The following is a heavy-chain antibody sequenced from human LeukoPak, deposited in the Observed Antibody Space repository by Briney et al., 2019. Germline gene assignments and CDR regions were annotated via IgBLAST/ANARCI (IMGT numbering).Heavy chain of an antibody. D-gene: IGHD1-26*01. CDR3: ARDPYSGSLYGYYYYYMDV. V-gene: IGHV3-30*02. CDR1: GFTFSSYG. CDR2: IGYDGSNK. Sequence: GGSLRLSCAASGFTFSSYGMHWVRQAPGKGLEWVAFIGYDGSNKYYADSMKGRFTISRDNAKNSLYLQMDSLRAEDTAVYYCARDPYSGSLYGYYYYYMDVWGKGTTVTVSS. J-gene: IGHJ6*03.